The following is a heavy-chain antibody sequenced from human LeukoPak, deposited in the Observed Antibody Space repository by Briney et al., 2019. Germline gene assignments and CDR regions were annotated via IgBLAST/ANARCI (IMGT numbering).Heavy chain of an antibody. Sequence: PSETLSLTCTVSGGSISSSSYYWGWIRQPPGKGLEWIGSIYYSGSTYYNPSLKSRVTISVDTSKNQFSLKLSSVTAADTAVYYCARQLGSSPTLHLDYWGQGTLVTVSS. CDR2: IYYSGST. CDR1: GGSISSSSYY. J-gene: IGHJ4*02. CDR3: ARQLGSSPTLHLDY. V-gene: IGHV4-39*07. D-gene: IGHD6-6*01.